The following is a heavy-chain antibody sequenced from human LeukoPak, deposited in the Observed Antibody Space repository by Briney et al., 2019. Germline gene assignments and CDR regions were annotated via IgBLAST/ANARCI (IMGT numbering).Heavy chain of an antibody. D-gene: IGHD6-19*01. J-gene: IGHJ5*02. V-gene: IGHV5-10-1*01. CDR2: VDPTDSYT. CDR1: GYIFTNYW. CDR3: ARQGIVVADSFDP. Sequence: GESLRISCKGSGYIFTNYWISWVRQMPGKALEWIGRVDPTDSYTNYSPSFQGHVAISVDKSISTAYLQWSSLKASNTAMYYCARQGIVVADSFDPWGQGTLVTVSS.